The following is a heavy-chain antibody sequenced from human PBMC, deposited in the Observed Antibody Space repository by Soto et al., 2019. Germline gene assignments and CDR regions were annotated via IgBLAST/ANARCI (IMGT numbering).Heavy chain of an antibody. CDR2: INPSGGST. J-gene: IGHJ6*02. D-gene: IGHD3-3*01. V-gene: IGHV1-46*01. CDR3: ARDTGPYYDFWSAQGGMDV. Sequence: ALVKVSCKASGYTFTSYYMHWVRQAPGQGLEWMGIINPSGGSTSYAQKFQDRVTMTRDTSTSTVYMELSSLRSEDTAVYYCARDTGPYYDFWSAQGGMDVWGQGTTVTVSS. CDR1: GYTFTSYY.